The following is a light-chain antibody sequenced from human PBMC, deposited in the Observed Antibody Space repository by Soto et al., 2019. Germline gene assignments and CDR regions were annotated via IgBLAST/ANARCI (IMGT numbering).Light chain of an antibody. V-gene: IGLV2-23*02. Sequence: QSALTQPASVSGSPGQSITISCSGTYNLVSWYQQHPGKAPKLMIFEVNKRPSGVSYRFSGSKSGNTASLTISALQAEDEADYFCCSYVTNRQVFGGGTKVTVL. CDR3: CSYVTNRQV. CDR1: YNL. J-gene: IGLJ3*02. CDR2: EVN.